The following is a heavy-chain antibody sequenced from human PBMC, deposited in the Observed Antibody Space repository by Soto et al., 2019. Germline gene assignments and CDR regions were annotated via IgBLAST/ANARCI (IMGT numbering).Heavy chain of an antibody. V-gene: IGHV3-30-3*01. CDR1: GFPFTSYA. Sequence: QVQLVESGGGVVQPGRSLTLSCAASGFPFTSYAIHWFRQAPGKGLEWVAVISHDGGIKHYADSVKGRFTISRDNSKNTLYLQMNSLRDEDTAVYHCARENDALDVWGQGTTVTVAS. J-gene: IGHJ6*02. D-gene: IGHD1-1*01. CDR3: ARENDALDV. CDR2: ISHDGGIK.